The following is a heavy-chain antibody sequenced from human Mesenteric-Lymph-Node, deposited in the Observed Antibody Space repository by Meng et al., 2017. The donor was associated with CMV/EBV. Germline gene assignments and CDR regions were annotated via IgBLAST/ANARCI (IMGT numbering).Heavy chain of an antibody. CDR1: GFTFDDFG. Sequence: SLKISCAASGFTFDDFGMSWVRQAPGKGLEWVSGISWNSVRIAYAESVKGRFTISRDNAKNSLSLQMNSLRAEDTALYFCASQIALAGILDYWGQGTLVTVSS. J-gene: IGHJ4*02. CDR3: ASQIALAGILDY. V-gene: IGHV3-9*01. D-gene: IGHD6-19*01. CDR2: ISWNSVRI.